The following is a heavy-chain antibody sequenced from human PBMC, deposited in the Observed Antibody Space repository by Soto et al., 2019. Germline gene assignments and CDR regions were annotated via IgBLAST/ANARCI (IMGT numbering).Heavy chain of an antibody. CDR1: GGSFRGYF. D-gene: IGHD3-16*01. V-gene: IGHV4-34*01. CDR3: QGGDF. CDR2: INDSAST. Sequence: PSETLSLTCAVSGGSFRGYFWSWVRQSQDEGRGWIGEINDSASTYYNPSFKSRLTISVDTSKSQISLTLTSVTAADSAVYYCQGGDFWGQGTRVTVSS. J-gene: IGHJ4*02.